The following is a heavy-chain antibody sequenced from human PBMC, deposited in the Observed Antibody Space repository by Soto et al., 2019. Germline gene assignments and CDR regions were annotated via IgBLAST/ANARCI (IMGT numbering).Heavy chain of an antibody. CDR3: ARVGPTTVVTPGAFDI. J-gene: IGHJ3*02. CDR2: IIPIFGTA. Sequence: GASVKVSCKASGGTFSSYAISWVRQAPGQGLEWMGGIIPIFGTANYAQKFQGRVTITADESTSTAYMELSSLRSEDTGVYYCARVGPTTVVTPGAFDIWGQGTMVTVSS. D-gene: IGHD4-17*01. V-gene: IGHV1-69*13. CDR1: GGTFSSYA.